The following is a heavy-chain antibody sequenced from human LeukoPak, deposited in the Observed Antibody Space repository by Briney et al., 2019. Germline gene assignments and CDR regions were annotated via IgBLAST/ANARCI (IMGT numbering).Heavy chain of an antibody. J-gene: IGHJ5*02. CDR1: GGSISSYY. CDR3: ARGYSSGWYGGTSNNWFDP. CDR2: IYTSGST. V-gene: IGHV4-4*07. Sequence: SETLSLTCTVSGGSISSYYWSWIRQPAGKGLEWIGRIYTSGSTNYNPSLKSRVTISVDTSKNQFSLKLSSVTAADTAVYYCARGYSSGWYGGTSNNWFDPWGQGTLVTVSS. D-gene: IGHD6-19*01.